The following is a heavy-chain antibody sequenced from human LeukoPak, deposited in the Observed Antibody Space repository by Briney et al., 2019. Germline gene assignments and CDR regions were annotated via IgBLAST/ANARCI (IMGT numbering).Heavy chain of an antibody. V-gene: IGHV3-30-3*01. CDR1: GFTFTYYA. CDR2: ISYDGSRQ. D-gene: IGHD3-10*01. Sequence: GGSLRLSCAASGFTFTYYAMHWVRQAPGKGLELVALISYDGSRQYYTDSVKGRFIISRDDSKDTVYLQMNSLGVDDTALYYCARGPDPVVRGPRRAFDLWGQGTMVTVSS. J-gene: IGHJ3*01. CDR3: ARGPDPVVRGPRRAFDL.